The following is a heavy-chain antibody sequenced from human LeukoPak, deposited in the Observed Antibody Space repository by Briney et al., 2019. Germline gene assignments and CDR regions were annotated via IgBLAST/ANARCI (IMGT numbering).Heavy chain of an antibody. CDR1: GFTFSSYA. D-gene: IGHD3-10*01. CDR3: ASLLPKSQDAFDI. V-gene: IGHV3-30-3*01. CDR2: ISYDGSNK. Sequence: GGSLRLSCAASGFTFSSYAMHWVRQAPGKGLERVAVISYDGSNKYYADSVKGRFTISRDNSKNTLYLQMNSLRAEDTAVYYCASLLPKSQDAFDIWGQGTMVTVSS. J-gene: IGHJ3*02.